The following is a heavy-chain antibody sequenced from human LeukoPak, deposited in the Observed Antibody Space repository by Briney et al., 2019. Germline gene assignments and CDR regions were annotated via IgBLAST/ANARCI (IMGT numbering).Heavy chain of an antibody. Sequence: GGSRRLSCAASGFSVSSNYMSWVRQAAGKGLEWVSVIFSGGSTYYADSVKGRFTISRDDSKNTVYLQLNSLRAEDTAVYYCARTLPGSYSDCWGQGTLVAVS. CDR1: GFSVSSNY. V-gene: IGHV3-53*01. D-gene: IGHD7-27*01. CDR2: IFSGGST. J-gene: IGHJ4*02. CDR3: ARTLPGSYSDC.